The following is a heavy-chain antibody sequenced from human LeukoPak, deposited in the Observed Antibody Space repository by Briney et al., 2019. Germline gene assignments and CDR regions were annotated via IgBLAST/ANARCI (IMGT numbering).Heavy chain of an antibody. D-gene: IGHD4-17*01. Sequence: GGSLRLSCAASGFTVSGTYMTWVRQAPGQGLEWVAVISFDGSNQYYADSVKGRFTIYRDNFKNTVYLQMNSLRAEETAVYYCAKSHPPTVTTEEGEYLQHWGQGTLVTVSS. CDR2: ISFDGSNQ. J-gene: IGHJ1*01. CDR3: AKSHPPTVTTEEGEYLQH. CDR1: GFTVSGTY. V-gene: IGHV3-30*18.